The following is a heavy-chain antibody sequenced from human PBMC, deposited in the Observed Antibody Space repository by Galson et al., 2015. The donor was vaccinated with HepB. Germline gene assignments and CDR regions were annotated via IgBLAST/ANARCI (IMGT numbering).Heavy chain of an antibody. D-gene: IGHD1-1*01. Sequence: SLRLSCAASGFTFSSYAMNWVRQAPGKALEWVSTISGSGDTTYYADSVKGRFTISRDNSKNTLFLQLSGLRVDDTAVYHCAKVTSSIWNLYHFDSWGQGTLVTVSS. CDR1: GFTFSSYA. CDR2: ISGSGDTT. CDR3: AKVTSSIWNLYHFDS. V-gene: IGHV3-23*01. J-gene: IGHJ4*02.